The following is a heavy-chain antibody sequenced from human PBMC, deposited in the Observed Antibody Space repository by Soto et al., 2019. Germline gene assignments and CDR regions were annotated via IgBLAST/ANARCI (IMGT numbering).Heavy chain of an antibody. CDR2: ISGDGTTT. CDR1: GFSIRKYW. D-gene: IGHD2-8*01. CDR3: AIQDCTNDVCLDAAVTVGGALEY. Sequence: EVQLVESGGGLVQPGEALRLACAASGFSIRKYWMHWVRQAPGKGPVWVSYISGDGTTTDYAGSVKGRFTISRDNAKNSLFVKMASTRFEDTAIYFYAIQDCTNDVCLDAAVTVGGALEYWGRGAQVTVSS. J-gene: IGHJ4*02. V-gene: IGHV3-74*01.